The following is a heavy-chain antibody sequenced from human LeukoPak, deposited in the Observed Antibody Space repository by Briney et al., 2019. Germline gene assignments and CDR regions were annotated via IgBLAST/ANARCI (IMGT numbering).Heavy chain of an antibody. CDR1: GGSISSYY. V-gene: IGHV4-4*07. CDR3: ARDMSARYSYYYYYGMDV. J-gene: IGHJ6*02. D-gene: IGHD4-11*01. CDR2: IYTGGST. Sequence: PSETLSLTCTLSGGSISSYYWSWIRQPAGKGLEWIGRIYTGGSTNYNPSLKSRVTMSVDTSKNQFSLKLSSVTAADTAVYYCARDMSARYSYYYYYGMDVWGQGTTVTVSS.